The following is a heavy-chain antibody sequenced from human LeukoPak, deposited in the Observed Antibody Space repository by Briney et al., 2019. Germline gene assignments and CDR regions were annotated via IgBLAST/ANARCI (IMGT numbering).Heavy chain of an antibody. Sequence: GGSLRLSCAASGFTFSSYGMHWVRQAPGKGLEWVAFIRYDGSNKYYADSVKGRFTISRDDSKNTLYLQMNSLRAEDTAVYYCAKDLIAVAGLYTYYFDYWGQGTLVTVSS. V-gene: IGHV3-30*02. J-gene: IGHJ4*02. CDR2: IRYDGSNK. D-gene: IGHD6-19*01. CDR3: AKDLIAVAGLYTYYFDY. CDR1: GFTFSSYG.